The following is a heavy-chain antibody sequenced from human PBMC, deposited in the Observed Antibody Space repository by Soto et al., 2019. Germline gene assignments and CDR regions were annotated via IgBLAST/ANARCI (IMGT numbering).Heavy chain of an antibody. CDR3: ARGPPLYSPTSYYFDY. CDR2: IIPIFGTA. CDR1: GGTFSSYA. J-gene: IGHJ4*02. V-gene: IGHV1-69*13. D-gene: IGHD6-13*01. Sequence: GASVKVSCKASGGTFSSYAISWVRQAPGQGLEWMGGIIPIFGTANYAQKFQGRVTITADESTSTAYMELSSLRSEDTAVYYCARGPPLYSPTSYYFDYWGQGTLVTVSS.